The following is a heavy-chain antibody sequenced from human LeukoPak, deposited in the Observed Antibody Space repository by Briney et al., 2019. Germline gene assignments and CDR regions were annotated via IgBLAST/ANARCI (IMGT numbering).Heavy chain of an antibody. D-gene: IGHD2/OR15-2a*01. V-gene: IGHV1-3*02. CDR3: VREAPFGAFDI. CDR1: GYTFTRYG. Sequence: ASVTVSCTASGYTFTRYGISWVRQAPGQRLEWMGWSNAGNGNTKYSQEFQGRVTITRDTSASTAYMELSSLRSEDMAVYYCVREAPFGAFDIWGQGTMVTVSS. CDR2: SNAGNGNT. J-gene: IGHJ3*02.